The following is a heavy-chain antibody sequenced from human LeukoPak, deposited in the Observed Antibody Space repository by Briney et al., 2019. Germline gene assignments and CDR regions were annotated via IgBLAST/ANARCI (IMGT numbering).Heavy chain of an antibody. CDR2: ISSSGSTI. Sequence: PGGSLRLSCAASGFTFSSYEMNWVRQAPGKGLEWVSYISSSGSTIYYADSVKGRFTISRDNAKNSLYLQMNSLRAEDTALYYCATSERPYGSGRSPNYYYYYYYMDVWGKGTTVTVSS. CDR3: ATSERPYGSGRSPNYYYYYYYMDV. D-gene: IGHD3-10*01. CDR1: GFTFSSYE. V-gene: IGHV3-48*03. J-gene: IGHJ6*03.